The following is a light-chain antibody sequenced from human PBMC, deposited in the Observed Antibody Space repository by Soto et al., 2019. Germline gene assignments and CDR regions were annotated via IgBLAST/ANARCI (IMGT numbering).Light chain of an antibody. CDR2: DVT. Sequence: QSALTQPASVSGSPGQSITISCTGTSSDVGDNNYVSWYQQHPGKAPKLMIYDVTHRPSGISNRFSGSKSGNTSSLTISGLQAEDEADYYCRSYTSSSTLDVFGTGTKLTVL. J-gene: IGLJ1*01. CDR1: SSDVGDNNY. CDR3: RSYTSSSTLDV. V-gene: IGLV2-14*01.